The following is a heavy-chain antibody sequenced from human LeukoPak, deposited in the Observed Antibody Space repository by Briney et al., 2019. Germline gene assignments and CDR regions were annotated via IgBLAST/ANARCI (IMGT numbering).Heavy chain of an antibody. D-gene: IGHD1-26*01. J-gene: IGHJ4*02. CDR1: GFTFTSYS. CDR3: AKGGKWDVTPFDY. Sequence: GGSLRLSCAASGFTFTSYSMNWVRQAPGKGLEWVSTISGGGGSTYYADSVKGRFTISRDNSKNTLYLQVNSLRAEDTAVYYYAKGGKWDVTPFDYWGQGTLVTVSS. V-gene: IGHV3-23*01. CDR2: ISGGGGST.